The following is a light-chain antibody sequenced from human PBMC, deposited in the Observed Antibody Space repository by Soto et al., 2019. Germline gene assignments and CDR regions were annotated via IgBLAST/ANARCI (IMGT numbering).Light chain of an antibody. Sequence: QSALTQPASVSGSPGQSITISCTGTSSDVGGYNYVSWYQQHPGKAPKLMIYEVSNRPSGVSNRFSGSKSGNTASLTISGLQAEDEADYYCSSYTSSSIRVFDGRTKGTVL. CDR3: SSYTSSSIRV. CDR1: SSDVGGYNY. V-gene: IGLV2-14*01. J-gene: IGLJ3*02. CDR2: EVS.